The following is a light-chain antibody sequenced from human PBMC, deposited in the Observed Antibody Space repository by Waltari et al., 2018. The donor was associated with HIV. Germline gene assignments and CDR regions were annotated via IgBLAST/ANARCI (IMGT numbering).Light chain of an antibody. CDR2: RND. Sequence: QSVLTQTPSASRAPGQRILMSCSGTNSSVGNNFVSWFQQVSGGAPKLVIYRNDQRPSGVPARFSAAKSGSTASLAIAGLQSDDEAEYFCASWDDKLNHWVFGGGTKLTV. J-gene: IGLJ3*02. CDR3: ASWDDKLNHWV. CDR1: NSSVGNNF. V-gene: IGLV1-44*01.